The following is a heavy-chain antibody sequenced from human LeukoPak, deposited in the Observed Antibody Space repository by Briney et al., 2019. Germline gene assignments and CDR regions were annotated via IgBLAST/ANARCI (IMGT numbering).Heavy chain of an antibody. CDR1: GFTFSSYG. V-gene: IGHV3-30*18. D-gene: IGHD6-13*01. CDR2: ISYDGSNK. J-gene: IGHJ4*02. Sequence: GGSLRLSCAASGFTFSSYGMHWVRQAPGKGLEWVAVISYDGSNKYYADSVKGRFTISRDNSKNTLYLQMNSLRAEDTAVYYCAKGQQLVYYWGQGTLVTVSS. CDR3: AKGQQLVYY.